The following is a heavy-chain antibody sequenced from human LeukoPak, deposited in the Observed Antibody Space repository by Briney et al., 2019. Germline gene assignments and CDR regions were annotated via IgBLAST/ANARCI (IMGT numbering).Heavy chain of an antibody. CDR1: EFSVGSNY. CDR2: IRSKAYGGTT. J-gene: IGHJ4*02. Sequence: GGSLRLSCAASEFSVGSNYMTWVRQAPGKGLEWVGFIRSKAYGGTTEYAASVKGRFTISRDDSKSIAYLQMNSLKTEDTAVYYCTRAVGVVVAAVNDYWGQGTLVTVSS. V-gene: IGHV3-49*04. D-gene: IGHD2-15*01. CDR3: TRAVGVVVAAVNDY.